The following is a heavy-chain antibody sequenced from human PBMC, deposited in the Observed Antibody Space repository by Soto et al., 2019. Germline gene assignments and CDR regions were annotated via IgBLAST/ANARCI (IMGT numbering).Heavy chain of an antibody. D-gene: IGHD2-2*01. J-gene: IGHJ3*01. CDR1: RGTISTYD. CDR2: VYYSGST. V-gene: IGHV4-59*01. Sequence: PSQPLPLPCSVARGTISTYDGRWILQPPGKGLDWIGYVYYSGSTNYNPPLKSRVTISVDTSKNQFSLRLSSVTAADTAVYYCARGGTVPAPRAFDVWGQGTMVTVSS. CDR3: ARGGTVPAPRAFDV.